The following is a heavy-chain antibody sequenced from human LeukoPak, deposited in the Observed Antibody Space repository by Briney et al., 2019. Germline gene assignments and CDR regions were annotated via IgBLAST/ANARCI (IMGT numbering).Heavy chain of an antibody. Sequence: GGSLRLSCAASGFTFNSYAMNWVRQAPGKGLEWVSTISRSGGSTYYADSVKGRFTISRDNSKNTLYLQMNSLRAEDTAVYYCAKDLWFGEDWGQGTLVTVSS. CDR2: ISRSGGST. J-gene: IGHJ4*02. CDR1: GFTFNSYA. D-gene: IGHD3-10*01. CDR3: AKDLWFGED. V-gene: IGHV3-23*01.